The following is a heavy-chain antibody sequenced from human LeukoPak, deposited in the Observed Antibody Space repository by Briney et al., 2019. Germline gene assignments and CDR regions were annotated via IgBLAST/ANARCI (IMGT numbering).Heavy chain of an antibody. CDR3: ATGYDYDSSGFPLLGY. J-gene: IGHJ4*02. CDR2: ISGSGDST. V-gene: IGHV3-23*01. D-gene: IGHD3-22*01. Sequence: GGSLRLSCAASGFTFSTYAMTWVRQAPGKGLEWVSAISGSGDSTYYADSVKGRFTISRDNSKNTLYLQMNSLRAEDTAVYYCATGYDYDSSGFPLLGYWAQGTLVTVSS. CDR1: GFTFSTYA.